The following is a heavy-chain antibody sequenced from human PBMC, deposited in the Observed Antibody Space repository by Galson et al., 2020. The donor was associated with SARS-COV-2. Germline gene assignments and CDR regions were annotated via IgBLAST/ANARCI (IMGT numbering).Heavy chain of an antibody. Sequence: SETLSLTCTVSGGSISSYYWSWIRQPPGKGLEWIGYIYYSGSTNYNPSLKSRVTISVDTSKNQFSLKLSSVTAADTAVYYCARETIVVVPAAANTYSDSQSNYYYYGMDVWGQGTTVTVSS. CDR3: ARETIVVVPAAANTYSDSQSNYYYYGMDV. V-gene: IGHV4-59*01. CDR1: GGSISSYY. D-gene: IGHD2-2*01. J-gene: IGHJ6*02. CDR2: IYYSGST.